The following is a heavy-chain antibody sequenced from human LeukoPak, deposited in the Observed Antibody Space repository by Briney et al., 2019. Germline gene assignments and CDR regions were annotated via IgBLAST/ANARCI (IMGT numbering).Heavy chain of an antibody. CDR3: ARLNPMTTYAFDI. CDR1: GYSFTNYW. J-gene: IGHJ3*02. Sequence: GEPLKISCKGSGYSFTNYWIGWVRQMPGKGLEWMGIIYPGDSDTRYSPSFQGQVTISADKSISTAYLQWSSLKASDTAMYYCARLNPMTTYAFDIWGQGTMVTVSS. V-gene: IGHV5-51*01. D-gene: IGHD4-17*01. CDR2: IYPGDSDT.